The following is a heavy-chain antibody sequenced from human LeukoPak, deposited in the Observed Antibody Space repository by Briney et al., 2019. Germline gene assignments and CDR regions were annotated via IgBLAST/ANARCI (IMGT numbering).Heavy chain of an antibody. J-gene: IGHJ4*02. CDR3: ARLAGGSGLDY. CDR1: GGSTSGYY. V-gene: IGHV4-59*01. Sequence: SETLSLTCTVSGGSTSGYYWSWVRRPPGMGLEWIGNIYSGGSANYNPSLKSRVTISVDTSKNHFSLKMTSMTAADTAVYYCARLAGGSGLDYWGQGTLVTVSS. D-gene: IGHD6-19*01. CDR2: IYSGGSA.